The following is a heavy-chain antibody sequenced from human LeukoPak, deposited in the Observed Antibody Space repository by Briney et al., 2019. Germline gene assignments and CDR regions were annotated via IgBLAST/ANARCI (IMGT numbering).Heavy chain of an antibody. CDR1: GGSISSGGYY. CDR3: ARVGPGGSGIAVAGYYFDY. Sequence: SETLSLTCTVSGGSISSGGYYWSWIRQHPGKGLEWIGYIYYSGSTYYNPSLKSRVTIPVDTSKNQFSLKLSSVTAADTAVYYCARVGPGGSGIAVAGYYFDYWGQGTLVTVSS. V-gene: IGHV4-31*03. CDR2: IYYSGST. J-gene: IGHJ4*02. D-gene: IGHD6-19*01.